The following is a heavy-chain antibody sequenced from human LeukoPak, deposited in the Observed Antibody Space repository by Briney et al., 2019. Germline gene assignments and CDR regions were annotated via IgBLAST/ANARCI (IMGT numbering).Heavy chain of an antibody. CDR1: GFTFDDYA. D-gene: IGHD6-19*01. Sequence: GGSLRLSCAASGFTFDDYAMHWVRQAPGKGLEWVSYISSISSTIYYADSVKGRFTISRDNAKNSLYLQMNSLRAEDTAVYYCARLSPSGWYGYFQQWGQGTRVTVSA. J-gene: IGHJ1*01. CDR3: ARLSPSGWYGYFQQ. CDR2: ISSISSTI. V-gene: IGHV3-48*01.